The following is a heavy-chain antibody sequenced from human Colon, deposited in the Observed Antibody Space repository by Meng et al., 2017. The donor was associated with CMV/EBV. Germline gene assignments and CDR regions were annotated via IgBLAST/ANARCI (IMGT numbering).Heavy chain of an antibody. CDR1: GFTSSSFG. J-gene: IGHJ6*02. V-gene: IGHV3-21*01. CDR2: ISTISGFM. D-gene: IGHD4-11*01. Sequence: GESLKISCAASGFTSSSFGMNWVRQAPGKGLEWVSSISTISGFMYYADSVRGRFIISRDNAKNSLYLQMNSLRVEDTAVYYCARDDYSYYYGMDVWGQGTTVTVSS. CDR3: ARDDYSYYYGMDV.